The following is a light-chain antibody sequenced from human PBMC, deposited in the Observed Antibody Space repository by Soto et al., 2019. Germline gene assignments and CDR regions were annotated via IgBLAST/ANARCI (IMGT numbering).Light chain of an antibody. Sequence: QSVLPQPASVSGSPGQSITISCTGTSSDIGGYNYVSWYQQHPGKAPKLMIYEVSNRPSGVSNRFSGSKSGNTASLTISGLQAEDEADYYCSSFRSTTTLFGGGTKVTVL. V-gene: IGLV2-14*01. CDR2: EVS. CDR1: SSDIGGYNY. J-gene: IGLJ2*01. CDR3: SSFRSTTTL.